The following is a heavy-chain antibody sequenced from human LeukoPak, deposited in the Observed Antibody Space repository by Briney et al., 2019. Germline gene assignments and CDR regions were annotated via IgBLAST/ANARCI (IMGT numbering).Heavy chain of an antibody. V-gene: IGHV4-59*01. D-gene: IGHD4-23*01. CDR2: IYYSGST. CDR3: ARGGYGGNDY. CDR1: GGSISSYY. J-gene: IGHJ4*02. Sequence: PSETLSLTCTVSGGSISSYYWSWIRQPPGKGLEWIGYIYYSGSTNYNPSLKSRVTISVDTSKNQFSLKLSSVTAADTAVYYCARGGYGGNDYWGQGTLVTVSS.